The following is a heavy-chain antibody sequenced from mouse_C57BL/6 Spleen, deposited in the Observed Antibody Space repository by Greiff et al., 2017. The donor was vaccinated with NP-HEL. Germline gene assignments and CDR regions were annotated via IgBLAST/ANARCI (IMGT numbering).Heavy chain of an antibody. Sequence: QVQLQHPGAELVKPGASVKLSCKASGYTFTSYWMHWVKQRPGQGLEWIGMIHPNSGSTNYNEKFKSKATLTVDKSSSTAYMQLSSLTSEDSAVYYCARGGSTMVTTGVYWGQGTTLTVSS. J-gene: IGHJ2*01. CDR1: GYTFTSYW. CDR3: ARGGSTMVTTGVY. D-gene: IGHD2-2*01. CDR2: IHPNSGST. V-gene: IGHV1-64*01.